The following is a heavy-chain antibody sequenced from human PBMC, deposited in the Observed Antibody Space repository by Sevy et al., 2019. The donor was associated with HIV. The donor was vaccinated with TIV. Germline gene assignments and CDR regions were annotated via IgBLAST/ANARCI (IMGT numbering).Heavy chain of an antibody. CDR3: ARIPQADYYDSSGPNPTYPRYYYGMDV. CDR1: GGSISSSSYY. D-gene: IGHD3-22*01. Sequence: SETLSLTCTVSGGSISSSSYYWGWIRQPPGKGLEWIGSIYYSGSTYYNPSLRSRVTISVDTSKNQFSLKLSSVTAADTAVSYCARIPQADYYDSSGPNPTYPRYYYGMDVWGQGTTVTVSS. J-gene: IGHJ6*02. CDR2: IYYSGST. V-gene: IGHV4-39*01.